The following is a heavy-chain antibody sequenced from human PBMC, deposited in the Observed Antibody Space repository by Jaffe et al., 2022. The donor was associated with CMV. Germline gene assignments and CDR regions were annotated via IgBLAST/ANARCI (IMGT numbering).Heavy chain of an antibody. D-gene: IGHD3-9*01. CDR2: IKQDGSEK. J-gene: IGHJ6*02. V-gene: IGHV3-7*01. CDR3: ARRAYDILTGYYRYYYYGMDV. Sequence: EVQLVESGGGLVQPGGSLRLSCAASGFTFSSYWMSWVRQAPGKGLEWVANIKQDGSEKYYVDSVKGRFTISRDNAKNSLYLQMNSLRAEDTAVYYCARRAYDILTGYYRYYYYGMDVWGQGTTVTVSS. CDR1: GFTFSSYW.